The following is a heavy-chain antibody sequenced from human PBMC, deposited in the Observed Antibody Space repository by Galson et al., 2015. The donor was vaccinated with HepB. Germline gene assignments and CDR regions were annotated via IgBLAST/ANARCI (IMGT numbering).Heavy chain of an antibody. CDR3: ARVFGDYGDHDYFED. CDR1: GFTFSSYS. D-gene: IGHD4-17*01. J-gene: IGHJ4*02. V-gene: IGHV3-21*01. Sequence: SLRLSCAASGFTFSSYSMNWVRQAPGKGLEWVSSISSSSTYIYYADSLKGRFTISRDNAKNSLYLQMNSLRAEDTAVYYCARVFGDYGDHDYFEDWGQGTLVPVSS. CDR2: ISSSSTYI.